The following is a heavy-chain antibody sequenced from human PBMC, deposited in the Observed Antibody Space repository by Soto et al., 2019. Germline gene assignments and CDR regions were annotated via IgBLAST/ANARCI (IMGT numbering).Heavy chain of an antibody. D-gene: IGHD3-3*01. Sequence: GGSLRLSCEASGFSFTKAWMSWVRLTPGKGLEWVGRIKNKTDGGTRDYPASVRGRFTISRDDSINTLYLQMNNLKMEDTAVYYCITDPYYDFWSGYHFNYWGQGTLVTVSS. V-gene: IGHV3-15*01. CDR1: GFSFTKAW. CDR3: ITDPYYDFWSGYHFNY. J-gene: IGHJ4*02. CDR2: IKNKTDGGTR.